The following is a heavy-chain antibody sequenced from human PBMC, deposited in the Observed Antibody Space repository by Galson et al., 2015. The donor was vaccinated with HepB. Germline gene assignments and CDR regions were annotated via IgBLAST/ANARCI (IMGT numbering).Heavy chain of an antibody. CDR2: TYYRSKWYY. Sequence: CAISGDSVSSTSAAWYWIRQSPSRGLEWLARTYYRSKWYYDYAPSVKSRITISPDTSKNQFSLQLNSLTPEDTAVYYCARYNSGCDYWGQGTLVTVSS. V-gene: IGHV6-1*01. D-gene: IGHD6-19*01. CDR1: GDSVSSTSAA. J-gene: IGHJ4*02. CDR3: ARYNSGCDY.